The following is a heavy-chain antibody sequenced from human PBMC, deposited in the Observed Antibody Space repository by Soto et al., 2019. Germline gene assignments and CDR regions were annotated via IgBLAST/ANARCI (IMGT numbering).Heavy chain of an antibody. V-gene: IGHV4-59*01. CDR1: GGSISSYY. CDR2: IYYSGST. D-gene: IGHD3-10*01. CDR3: ARVWGGAFDF. Sequence: QVQLQESGPGLVKPSETLSLTCTVSGGSISSYYWSWIRQPPGKGLEWIGYIYYSGSTNYNPSLRSRVTLSVDTSKNQFSLKLSSVTAADTAVYYCARVWGGAFDFWGQGTRVTVSS. J-gene: IGHJ3*01.